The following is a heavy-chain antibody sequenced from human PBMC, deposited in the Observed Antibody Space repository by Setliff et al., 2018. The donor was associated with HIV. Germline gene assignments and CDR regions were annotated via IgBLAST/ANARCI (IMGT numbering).Heavy chain of an antibody. CDR3: GISRPNRADRAVVWTD. CDR1: GGSIGGSTYY. CDR2: SYYSGST. D-gene: IGHD5-18*01. V-gene: IGHV4-39*03. Sequence: PSETLSLTCKVSGGSIGGSTYYWGWVRQSPGKGLEWIASSYYSGSTLYNPSLKSRVSTAVDTSQNQFSLKLSSVTAADTALYYCGISRPNRADRAVVWTDWGQGSLVTVSS. J-gene: IGHJ4*02.